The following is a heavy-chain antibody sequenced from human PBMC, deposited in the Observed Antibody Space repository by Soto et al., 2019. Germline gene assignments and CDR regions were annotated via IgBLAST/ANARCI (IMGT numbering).Heavy chain of an antibody. Sequence: GSLRLSCAASGFTFSSYAMSWVRQAPGKGLEWVSAISGSGGSTYYADSVKGRFTISRDNSKNTLYLQMNSLRAEDTAVYYCAKEFRSDYYGSGSYQDWGQGTLVTVSS. CDR1: GFTFSSYA. D-gene: IGHD3-10*01. J-gene: IGHJ4*02. V-gene: IGHV3-23*01. CDR3: AKEFRSDYYGSGSYQD. CDR2: ISGSGGST.